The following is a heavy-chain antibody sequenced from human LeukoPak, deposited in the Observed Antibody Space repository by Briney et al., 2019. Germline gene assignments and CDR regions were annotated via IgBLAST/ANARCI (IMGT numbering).Heavy chain of an antibody. CDR1: GGTFSNNV. CDR3: ASDRYYYYIDV. V-gene: IGHV1-69*05. Sequence: SVKVSCKASGGTFSNNVVGWVGRAPGQGLEWMGRIIPIFGTPNYAQKFQGRLTIATDESTGTAYMELSSLRSEDTAVYYCASDRYYYYIDVWGKGTTVTVSS. CDR2: IIPIFGTP. J-gene: IGHJ6*03.